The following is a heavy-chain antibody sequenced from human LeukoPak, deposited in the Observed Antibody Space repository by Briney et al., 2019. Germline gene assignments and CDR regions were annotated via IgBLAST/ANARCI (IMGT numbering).Heavy chain of an antibody. D-gene: IGHD6-6*01. J-gene: IGHJ6*02. V-gene: IGHV3-33*01. CDR1: GFTFSSYG. CDR2: IWYDGSNK. CDR3: ARSWYSISSGLYSMDV. Sequence: GGSLRLSRAASGFTFSSYGMHWVRQAPGKGLEWVAVIWYDGSNKYYADSVKGRFTISRDNSKNTLYLQMNSLRAEDTAVYYCARSWYSISSGLYSMDVWGQGTTVTVSS.